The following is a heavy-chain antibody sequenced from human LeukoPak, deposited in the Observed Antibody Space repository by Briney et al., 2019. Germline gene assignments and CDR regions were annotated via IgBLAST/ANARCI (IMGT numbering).Heavy chain of an antibody. CDR2: IYHSGST. D-gene: IGHD3-3*01. CDR1: GYSISSGYY. CDR3: ARRIFGVVTVYYFDY. Sequence: SETLSLTCAVSGYSISSGYYWGWIRQPPGKGLEWIGSIYHSGSTYYNPSLKSRVTISVDTSKNQSSPKLSSVTAADTAVYYCARRIFGVVTVYYFDYWGQGTLVTVSS. J-gene: IGHJ4*02. V-gene: IGHV4-38-2*01.